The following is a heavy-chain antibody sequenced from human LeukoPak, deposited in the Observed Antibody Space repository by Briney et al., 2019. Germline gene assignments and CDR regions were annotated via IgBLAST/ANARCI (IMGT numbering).Heavy chain of an antibody. Sequence: ASVKVSCKASGGTFSNYAISWVRQAPGQGLEWMGGIIPIFGTPNYTQKFQGRVTIAADDSTRTAYMELSSLRSEDTAVYYCATGSNWIDAFDIWGQGTPVTVSS. CDR1: GGTFSNYA. V-gene: IGHV1-69*13. D-gene: IGHD1-1*01. CDR3: ATGSNWIDAFDI. J-gene: IGHJ3*02. CDR2: IIPIFGTP.